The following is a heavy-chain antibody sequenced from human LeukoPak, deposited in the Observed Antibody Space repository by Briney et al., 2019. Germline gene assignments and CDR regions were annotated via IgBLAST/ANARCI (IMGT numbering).Heavy chain of an antibody. V-gene: IGHV3-23*01. CDR1: GLIFSSYA. Sequence: GGSLRLSCAASGLIFSSYAMSWVHQAPGKGLECVSGIRNNGENTYYADSVKGRFTISRDNSKNTLYLQMNSLGAEDTAVYYCAKVGRADDYYFEYWGLGTLVTVSS. D-gene: IGHD3-10*01. J-gene: IGHJ4*02. CDR3: AKVGRADDYYFEY. CDR2: IRNNGENT.